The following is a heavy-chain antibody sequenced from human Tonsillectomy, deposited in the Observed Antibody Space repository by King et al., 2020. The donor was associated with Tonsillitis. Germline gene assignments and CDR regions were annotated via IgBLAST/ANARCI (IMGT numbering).Heavy chain of an antibody. CDR3: ARGGGGASVELCDY. D-gene: IGHD3-16*01. Sequence: VQLVESGGGVIRPGGSLRLSCAASGFTFGDYGMSWVRQAPGKGLEWVSGINWNGGSTGYADSVKGRFTISRDKTKNSLYLQMNGLRAVDTAFYYCARGGGGASVELCDYWGQGTLVTVSS. J-gene: IGHJ4*02. CDR2: INWNGGST. CDR1: GFTFGDYG. V-gene: IGHV3-20*04.